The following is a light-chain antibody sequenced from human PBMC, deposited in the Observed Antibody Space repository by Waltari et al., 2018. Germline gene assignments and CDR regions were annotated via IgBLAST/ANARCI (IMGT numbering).Light chain of an antibody. CDR3: QTGGHGTWV. V-gene: IGLV4-69*01. CDR1: SGHSSNI. Sequence: QLVLTQSPSASASLGASVNLTCTLSSGHSSNIIPWHQQHPEKGPRYLMKVNSDGSHSKGDEIPDRFSGSSSGAERYLTSASLQSEDEADYYCQTGGHGTWVFGGGTKLTVL. CDR2: VNSDGSH. J-gene: IGLJ3*02.